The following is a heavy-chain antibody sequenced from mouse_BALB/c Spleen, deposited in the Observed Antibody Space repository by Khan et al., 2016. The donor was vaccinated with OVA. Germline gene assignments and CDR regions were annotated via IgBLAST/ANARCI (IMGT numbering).Heavy chain of an antibody. CDR3: ARDRGKDNRYAAY. V-gene: IGHV7-3*02. J-gene: IGHJ3*01. CDR2: IRNKANGYTT. D-gene: IGHD2-14*01. Sequence: EVELVESGGGLVQPGGSLRLSCATSGFTFTDYYMSWVRQPPGKALVWWGFIRNKANGYTTEYSASVKGRFTISRDNSQNILYLQMNTLRTEDSATYYCARDRGKDNRYAAYWGQGTLVTVSA. CDR1: GFTFTDYY.